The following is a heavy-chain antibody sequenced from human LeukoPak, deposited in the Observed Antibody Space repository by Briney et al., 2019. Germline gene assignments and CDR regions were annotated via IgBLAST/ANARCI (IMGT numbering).Heavy chain of an antibody. V-gene: IGHV3-30*03. CDR3: ARGAHRSPYFDY. CDR1: GFTFSSYG. J-gene: IGHJ4*02. Sequence: GGSLRLSCAASGFTFSSYGMHWVRQAPGKGLEWVAVISYDGSNKYYADSVKGRFTISRDNSKNTLYLQMNSLRAEDTAVYYCARGAHRSPYFDYWGQGTLVTVSS. CDR2: ISYDGSNK.